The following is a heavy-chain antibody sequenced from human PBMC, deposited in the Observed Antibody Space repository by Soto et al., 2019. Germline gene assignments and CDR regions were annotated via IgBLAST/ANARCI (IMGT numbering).Heavy chain of an antibody. V-gene: IGHV1-3*05. D-gene: IGHD3-22*01. J-gene: IGHJ4*02. Sequence: QVQLVQSGAEEKKPGASVKVSCKASGYTFTSYAMHWVRQAPGQRLEWMGWINAGNSDTEYSQKFQGRVTITSDTXXXXXXXXXXXXXXXXXXXXXXXXXXXXXVXAPGYWGQGTLVTVSS. CDR1: GYTFTSYA. CDR3: XXXXXXXVXAPGY. CDR2: INAGNSDT.